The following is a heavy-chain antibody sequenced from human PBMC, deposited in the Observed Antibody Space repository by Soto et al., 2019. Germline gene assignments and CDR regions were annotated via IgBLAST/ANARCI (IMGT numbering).Heavy chain of an antibody. CDR3: ARADSSGYPFEH. CDR1: GGSITSAGYY. D-gene: IGHD3-22*01. V-gene: IGHV4-31*03. Sequence: QVQLEESGPGQVQPSQTLSLSCTVSGGSITSAGYYWSWFRQQPGKGLEWFGYIYYSGTTYYNPSLKIRLTISLDTSVHQLSLEVNSENAADTSVYYCARADSSGYPFEHWGQGTLVTVSS. J-gene: IGHJ4*02. CDR2: IYYSGTT.